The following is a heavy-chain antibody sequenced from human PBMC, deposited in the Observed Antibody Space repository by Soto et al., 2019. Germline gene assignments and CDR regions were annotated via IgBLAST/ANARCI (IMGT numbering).Heavy chain of an antibody. CDR1: GFTVSSNY. CDR2: IYSGGST. J-gene: IGHJ3*02. Sequence: GGSLRLSCAASGFTVSSNYMSWVRQAPGKGLEWVSVIYSGGSTYYADSVKGRFTISRDNSKNTLYLQMNSLRAEDTAVYYCARNYDSTAGGAFDIWGQGTMVTVSS. CDR3: ARNYDSTAGGAFDI. V-gene: IGHV3-53*01. D-gene: IGHD3-22*01.